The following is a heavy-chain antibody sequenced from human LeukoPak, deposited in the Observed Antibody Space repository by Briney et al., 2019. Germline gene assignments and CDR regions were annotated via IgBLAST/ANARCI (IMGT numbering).Heavy chain of an antibody. CDR1: GFTFSVYA. D-gene: IGHD1-1*01. CDR2: ISANGGGT. V-gene: IGHV3-23*01. Sequence: GGSLRLSCATSGFTFSVYAMSWGPQDPRKRPEWVSSISANGGGTYYGDSVKGRFTISRDNSKNTLYLQMNSLRAEDTAVYFCAKGLEPVAFDIWGQGTRVTVSS. J-gene: IGHJ3*02. CDR3: AKGLEPVAFDI.